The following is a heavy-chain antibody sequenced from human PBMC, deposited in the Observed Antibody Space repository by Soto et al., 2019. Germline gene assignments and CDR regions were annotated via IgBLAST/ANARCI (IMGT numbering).Heavy chain of an antibody. D-gene: IGHD2-2*01. CDR1: GFTFTSYA. CDR2: ISFDGTNT. V-gene: IGHV3-30-3*01. CDR3: ARDHLYCSDSNCFRGYYGMDV. J-gene: IGHJ6*02. Sequence: QVQLVESGGVVVQPGKSLRLSCVVSGFTFTSYAMHWVRQAPGKGLEWVAVISFDGTNTYYADSVKGRFTFSRDNSKNTLYLQMNSLRPEDTAVYYCARDHLYCSDSNCFRGYYGMDVCGQGTTVTVSS.